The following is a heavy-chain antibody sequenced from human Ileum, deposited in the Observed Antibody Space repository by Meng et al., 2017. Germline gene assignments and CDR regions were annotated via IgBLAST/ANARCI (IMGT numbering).Heavy chain of an antibody. J-gene: IGHJ4*02. CDR2: TYYRSRWYN. D-gene: IGHD7-27*01. V-gene: IGHV6-1*01. CDR1: GDSVSSDTGA. Sequence: HVQLQQSGPGRVKPSQTLSLTYPISGDSVSSDTGAWNWIRQSPSRGLEWLGRTYYRSRWYNNYAVSVKSRITINPDTSKNQFSLQLNSVTPDDTAVYYCAGKDWGEGLDFWDQGTLVTVSS. CDR3: AGKDWGEGLDF.